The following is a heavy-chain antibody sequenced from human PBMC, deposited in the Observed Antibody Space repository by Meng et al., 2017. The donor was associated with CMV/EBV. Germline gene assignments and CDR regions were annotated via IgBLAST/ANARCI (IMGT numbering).Heavy chain of an antibody. J-gene: IGHJ6*02. CDR2: ISAYNGNT. Sequence: ASVKVSCKASGYTFTSYGISWVRQAPGQGLEWMGWISAYNGNTSYAQKLQGRVTMTTDTSTSTAYMELRSLRSDDTAVYYCARAGYCSSTSCPRAEYYYYYYGMDVWGQGTTVTVSS. D-gene: IGHD2-2*01. V-gene: IGHV1-18*01. CDR3: ARAGYCSSTSCPRAEYYYYYYGMDV. CDR1: GYTFTSYG.